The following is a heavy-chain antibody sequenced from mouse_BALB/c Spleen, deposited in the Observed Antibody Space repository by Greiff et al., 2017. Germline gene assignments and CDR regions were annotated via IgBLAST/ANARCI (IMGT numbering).Heavy chain of an antibody. Sequence: EVHLQQSGPGLVKPSQSLSLTCTVTGYSITSDYAWNWIRQFPGNKLEWMGYISYSGSTSYNPSLKSRISITRDTSKNQFFLQLNSVTTEDTATYYCARRWLLRGDAMDYWGQGTSVTVSS. CDR2: ISYSGST. CDR1: GYSITSDYA. V-gene: IGHV3-2*02. D-gene: IGHD2-3*01. J-gene: IGHJ4*01. CDR3: ARRWLLRGDAMDY.